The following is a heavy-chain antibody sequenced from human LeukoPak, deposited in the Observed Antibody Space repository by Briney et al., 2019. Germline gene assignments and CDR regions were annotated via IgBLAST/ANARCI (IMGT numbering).Heavy chain of an antibody. CDR2: IIPILGIA. Sequence: SVKVSCKASGGTLSIYAISWVRQAPGQGLEGMGRIIPILGIANYAQKFQGRVTITADKSTSTAYMELSSLRSEDTAVYYCARDRSSLDMWFDPWGQGTLVTVSS. CDR1: GGTLSIYA. CDR3: ARDRSSLDMWFDP. D-gene: IGHD3-10*01. J-gene: IGHJ5*02. V-gene: IGHV1-69*04.